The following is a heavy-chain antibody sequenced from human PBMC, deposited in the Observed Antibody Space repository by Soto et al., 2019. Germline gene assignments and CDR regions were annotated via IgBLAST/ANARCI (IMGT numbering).Heavy chain of an antibody. CDR1: GGSISSYY. Sequence: SETLSLTCTVSGGSISSYYWSWIRQPPGKGLEWIGYIYYSGSTNYNPSLKSRVTISVDTSKNQFSLKLTSVAAADTAVYYCAVGGDYLNGYYYYGMDVWGQGTTVTVSS. D-gene: IGHD3-9*01. CDR3: AVGGDYLNGYYYYGMDV. CDR2: IYYSGST. J-gene: IGHJ6*02. V-gene: IGHV4-59*08.